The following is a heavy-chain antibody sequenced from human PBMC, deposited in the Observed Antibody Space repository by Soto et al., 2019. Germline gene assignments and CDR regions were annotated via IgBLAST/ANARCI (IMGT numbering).Heavy chain of an antibody. J-gene: IGHJ4*02. D-gene: IGHD3-10*01. CDR2: ISAYNGNT. CDR1: GYTFSSYG. Sequence: QVQLVQSGAEVKKPGASVKVSCKASGYTFSSYGITWVRQAPGQGLEWMGWISAYNGNTNYAQKLQGRVTMTTHTSASTAYMELRSLRSDDTAEYSCASDGRLWFGELFGYWGEGTLVAVAS. CDR3: ASDGRLWFGELFGY. V-gene: IGHV1-18*04.